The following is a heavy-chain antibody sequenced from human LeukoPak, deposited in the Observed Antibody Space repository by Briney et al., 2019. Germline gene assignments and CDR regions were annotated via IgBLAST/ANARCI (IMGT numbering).Heavy chain of an antibody. CDR3: ASSFNYYDSSGYYYDY. V-gene: IGHV4-38-2*01. CDR2: IYHSGST. J-gene: IGHJ4*02. D-gene: IGHD3-22*01. CDR1: GYSISSGYY. Sequence: SETLSLTCAVSGYSISSGYYWGWIRQPPGKGLEWIGSIYHSGSTYYNPSLKSRVTTSVDTSKNQFSLKLSSVTAADTAVYYCASSFNYYDSSGYYYDYWGQGTLVTVSS.